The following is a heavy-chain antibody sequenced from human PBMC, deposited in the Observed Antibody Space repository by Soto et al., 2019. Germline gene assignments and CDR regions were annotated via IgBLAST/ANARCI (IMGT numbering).Heavy chain of an antibody. CDR1: GYTFSDFW. CDR3: GLPLGEHSRSADI. V-gene: IGHV5-51*04. Sequence: GESLKISCKGSGYTFSDFWIAWVRQMPGKGLEWMGFIYPGDSDTRHTPSFEGQVTMSADAPNTTAYLQWSSLKASDTAIYYCGLPLGEHSRSADIWGQGTLVTASS. D-gene: IGHD3-16*01. J-gene: IGHJ4*02. CDR2: IYPGDSDT.